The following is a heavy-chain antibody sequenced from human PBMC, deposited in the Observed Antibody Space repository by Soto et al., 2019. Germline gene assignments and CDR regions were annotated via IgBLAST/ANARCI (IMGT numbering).Heavy chain of an antibody. V-gene: IGHV4-31*03. CDR2: ISYSGST. Sequence: QVQLQESGPGLVKPSQTLSLTCTVSGGSISSGGYYWSWIRQHPGKGLEWIGYISYSGSTYYNPSLESRFTISVDTSKNQFSLKLSSVAAADTAVYHCARDALSRDSIWGQGTLVTVSS. D-gene: IGHD3-22*01. CDR1: GGSISSGGYY. CDR3: ARDALSRDSI. J-gene: IGHJ4*02.